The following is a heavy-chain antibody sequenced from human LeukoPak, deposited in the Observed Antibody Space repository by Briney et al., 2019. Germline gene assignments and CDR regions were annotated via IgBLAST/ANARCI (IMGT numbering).Heavy chain of an antibody. Sequence: SETLSLTCTVSGGSISSYYWSWIRQPPGKGLEWLGYIYYSGSTNYNPSLKSRVTISVDTSKNQFSLKLSSVTAADTAVYYCARDTYGGIHDAFDIWGQGTMVTVSS. D-gene: IGHD4-23*01. CDR3: ARDTYGGIHDAFDI. V-gene: IGHV4-59*01. CDR1: GGSISSYY. J-gene: IGHJ3*02. CDR2: IYYSGST.